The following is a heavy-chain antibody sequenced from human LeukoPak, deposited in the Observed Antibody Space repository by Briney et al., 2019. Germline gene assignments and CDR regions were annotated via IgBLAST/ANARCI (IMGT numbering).Heavy chain of an antibody. CDR3: ARGPLRAGGDY. Sequence: SVKVSCKASGGTFSSYAISWVRQAPGQGLEWMGRIIPILGIANYAQKFRGRVTITADKSTSTAYMELSSLRSEDTAVYYCARGPLRAGGDYWGQGTLVTVSS. D-gene: IGHD4-23*01. CDR1: GGTFSSYA. J-gene: IGHJ4*02. CDR2: IIPILGIA. V-gene: IGHV1-69*04.